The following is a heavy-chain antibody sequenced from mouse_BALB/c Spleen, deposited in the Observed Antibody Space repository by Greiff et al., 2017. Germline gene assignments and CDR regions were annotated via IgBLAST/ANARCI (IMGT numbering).Heavy chain of an antibody. V-gene: IGHV5-6*01. J-gene: IGHJ3*01. CDR1: GFTFSSYG. Sequence: EVMLVESGGDLVKPGGSLKLSCAASGFTFSSYGMSWVRQTPDKRLEWVATISSGGSYTYYPDSVKGRFTISRDNAKNTLYLQMSSLKSEDTAMYYCARQEDGNWFAYWGQGTLVTVSA. CDR2: ISSGGSYT. CDR3: ARQEDGNWFAY.